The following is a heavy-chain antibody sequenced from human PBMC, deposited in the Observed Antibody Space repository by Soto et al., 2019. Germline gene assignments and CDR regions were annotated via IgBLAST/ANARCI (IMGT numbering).Heavy chain of an antibody. J-gene: IGHJ4*02. CDR1: GYTFTSYA. D-gene: IGHD2-15*01. V-gene: IGHV1-3*01. CDR2: INAGNGNT. CDR3: ARGPGGPDGPGDY. Sequence: QVQLVQSGAEVKKPGASVKVSCKASGYTFTSYAMHWVRQAPGQRLEWRGWINAGNGNTKYSQKFQGRGTITRDTXASTAYMELSSLRSEDTAVYYCARGPGGPDGPGDYWGQGTLVTVSS.